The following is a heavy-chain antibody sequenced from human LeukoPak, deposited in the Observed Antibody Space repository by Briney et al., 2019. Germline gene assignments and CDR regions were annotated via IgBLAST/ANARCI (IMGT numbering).Heavy chain of an antibody. CDR3: ARQLSLVRGIDF. CDR1: GYSFTSYW. D-gene: IGHD3-3*01. V-gene: IGHV5-51*01. J-gene: IGHJ4*02. CDR2: IYPGDSPA. Sequence: KGGESLKISCKGSGYSFTSYWIGWVRQMPGKGLECMGIIYPGDSPAIYSPSFQGQVTISADKSISTAYLQWSSLKASDTAMYYCARQLSLVRGIDFWGQGTLVTVSS.